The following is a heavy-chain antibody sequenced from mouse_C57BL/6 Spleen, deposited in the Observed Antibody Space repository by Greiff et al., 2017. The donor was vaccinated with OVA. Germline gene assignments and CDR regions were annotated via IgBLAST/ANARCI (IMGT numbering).Heavy chain of an antibody. CDR2: IDPSDSYT. J-gene: IGHJ2*01. CDR3: ARRETMDY. Sequence: QVQLQQPGAELVKPGASVKLSCKASGYTFTSYWMQWVKQRPGQGLEWIGEIDPSDSYTNYNQKFKGKATLTVDTSSSTAYMQLSSLTSEDSAVYYCARRETMDYWGQGTTLTVSS. CDR1: GYTFTSYW. V-gene: IGHV1-50*01.